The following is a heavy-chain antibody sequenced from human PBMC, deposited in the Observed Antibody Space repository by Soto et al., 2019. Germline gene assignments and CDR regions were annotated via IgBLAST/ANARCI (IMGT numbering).Heavy chain of an antibody. D-gene: IGHD3-22*01. CDR1: GYSFTSYW. Sequence: GETLKISCKGSGYSFTSYWIGWEGQMPGKGLERMGIIYPGNSDTRYSPSFQGHGTISADKSSSIAYLQWSSLKASGTAMYYCARHFAAYYDSSGYYTCGIWGEGTMVTVSS. CDR3: ARHFAAYYDSSGYYTCGI. V-gene: IGHV5-51*01. CDR2: IYPGNSDT. J-gene: IGHJ3*02.